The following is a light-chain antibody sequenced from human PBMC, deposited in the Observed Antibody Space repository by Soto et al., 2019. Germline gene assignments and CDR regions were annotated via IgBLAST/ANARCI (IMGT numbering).Light chain of an antibody. Sequence: QSALTQPASVSGSPGQSITISCTGTSSDVGGYNYVSWYQQHPGKAPKVMIYEVSNRPSGVSNRFSGSKSGHTASLTISGLQAEDEADYYCSSYTSSSLYVFGTGTKLTVL. V-gene: IGLV2-14*01. CDR3: SSYTSSSLYV. CDR2: EVS. CDR1: SSDVGGYNY. J-gene: IGLJ1*01.